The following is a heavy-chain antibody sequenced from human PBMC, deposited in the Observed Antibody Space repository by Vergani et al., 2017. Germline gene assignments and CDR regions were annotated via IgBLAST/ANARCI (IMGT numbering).Heavy chain of an antibody. CDR2: ISNDGRHT. D-gene: IGHD4-11*01. J-gene: IGHJ4*02. Sequence: QVNLVGSGGGVVQPGRSLRLSCATYGFIFQNYTMHWVRQAPGKGLEWVALISNDGRHTYYADSVRGRFSISRDNSKTLYLQMDSLRVEDTAMYFCARDLSYSTAGPFFDSRGQGTLVTVSS. CDR3: ARDLSYSTAGPFFDS. V-gene: IGHV3-30*04. CDR1: GFIFQNYT.